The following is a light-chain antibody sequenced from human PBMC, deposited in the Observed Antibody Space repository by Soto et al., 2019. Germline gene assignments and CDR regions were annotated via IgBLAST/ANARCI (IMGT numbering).Light chain of an antibody. CDR2: EVS. CDR1: SSDVGAYKY. Sequence: QSALTQPPSASGSPGQSVTISCTGTSSDVGAYKYVSWYQQYPGKAPKLMIYEVSKRPSGVPARFSGSKSGNTASLTVSGLQSEDEADYYCTSYVGSDTLVFGGGTKLTVL. V-gene: IGLV2-8*01. J-gene: IGLJ3*02. CDR3: TSYVGSDTLV.